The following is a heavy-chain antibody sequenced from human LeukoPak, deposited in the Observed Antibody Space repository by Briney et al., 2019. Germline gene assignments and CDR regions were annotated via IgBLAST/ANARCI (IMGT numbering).Heavy chain of an antibody. Sequence: SETLSLTCTVSGGSISSSSYYWGWIRQPPGKGLGWIGSIYYSGSTYYNPSLKSRVTISVDTSKNQFSLKLSSVTAADTAVYYCARVAAYSGSYYWFDPWGQGTLVTVSS. CDR1: GGSISSSSYY. J-gene: IGHJ5*02. D-gene: IGHD1-26*01. CDR3: ARVAAYSGSYYWFDP. CDR2: IYYSGST. V-gene: IGHV4-39*01.